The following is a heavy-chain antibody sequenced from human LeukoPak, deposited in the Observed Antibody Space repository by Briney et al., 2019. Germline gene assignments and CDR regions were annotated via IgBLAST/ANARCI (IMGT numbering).Heavy chain of an antibody. J-gene: IGHJ4*02. CDR1: GGSISSYY. D-gene: IGHD4-17*01. Sequence: PSETLSLTCTVSGGSISSYYWSWIRQPPGKGLEWIGYIYYSGSTYYNPSLKSRVTISVDRSKNQFSLKLSSVTAADTAVYYCASYYGDSGSLDYWGQGTLVTVSS. V-gene: IGHV4-59*12. CDR2: IYYSGST. CDR3: ASYYGDSGSLDY.